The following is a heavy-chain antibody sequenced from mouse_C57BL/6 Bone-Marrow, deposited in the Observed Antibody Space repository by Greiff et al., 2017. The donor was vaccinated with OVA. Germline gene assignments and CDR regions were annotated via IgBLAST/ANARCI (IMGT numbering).Heavy chain of an antibody. CDR2: ISYDGSN. V-gene: IGHV3-6*01. J-gene: IGHJ1*03. D-gene: IGHD3-3*01. Sequence: EVKLMESGPGLVKPSQSLSLTCSVTGYSITSGYYWNWIRQFPGNKLEWMGYISYDGSNNYNPSLKNRISITRDTSKNQFFLKLNSVTTEDTATYYCARAGRGGYFDVWGTGTTVTVSS. CDR3: ARAGRGGYFDV. CDR1: GYSITSGYY.